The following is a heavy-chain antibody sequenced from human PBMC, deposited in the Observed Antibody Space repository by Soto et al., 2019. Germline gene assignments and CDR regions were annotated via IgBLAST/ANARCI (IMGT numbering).Heavy chain of an antibody. D-gene: IGHD1-26*01. Sequence: GGSLRLSCAASGFTFSSHGMHWVRQAPGKGLEWVAVIWYDGSSKYYADSVKGRFTISRDNSKNTLYLQMSSLRAEDTAVFYGAKAHYSGSYYIDYWGQGTLVTVSS. CDR1: GFTFSSHG. J-gene: IGHJ4*02. CDR3: AKAHYSGSYYIDY. V-gene: IGHV3-33*06. CDR2: IWYDGSSK.